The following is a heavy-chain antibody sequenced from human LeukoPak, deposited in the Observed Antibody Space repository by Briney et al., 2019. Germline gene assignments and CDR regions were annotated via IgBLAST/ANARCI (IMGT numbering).Heavy chain of an antibody. CDR1: GYTFTSYD. CDR3: ASPDYGGNSAEYFQH. V-gene: IGHV1-8*01. D-gene: IGHD4-23*01. Sequence: ASVKVSCKASGYTFTSYDINRVRQATGQGLEWMGWMNPNSGNTGYAQKFQGRVTMTRNTSISTAYMELSSLRSEDTAVYYCASPDYGGNSAEYFQHWGQGTLVTVSS. CDR2: MNPNSGNT. J-gene: IGHJ1*01.